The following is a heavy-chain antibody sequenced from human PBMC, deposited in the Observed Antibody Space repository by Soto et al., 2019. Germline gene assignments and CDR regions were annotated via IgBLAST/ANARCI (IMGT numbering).Heavy chain of an antibody. Sequence: ASVKVSCKASGYTFTSYYMHWVRQAPGQGLEWMGIINPSGGSTSYAQKFQGRVTMTRDTSTSTVYMELSSLRSEDTAVYYCARVRLIAAAGTGYSDYCGQGTLVTVSS. J-gene: IGHJ4*02. CDR2: INPSGGST. V-gene: IGHV1-46*01. CDR1: GYTFTSYY. D-gene: IGHD6-13*01. CDR3: ARVRLIAAAGTGYSDY.